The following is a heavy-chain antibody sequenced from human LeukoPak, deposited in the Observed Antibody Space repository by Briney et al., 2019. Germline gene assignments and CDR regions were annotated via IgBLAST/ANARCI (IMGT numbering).Heavy chain of an antibody. CDR3: ASEDGHNPNLGFDY. CDR1: GFSFSSYG. Sequence: PGRSLRLSCAASGFSFSSYGMHWVRQAPGKGLEWVAVISYDGRNKYYADSVKGRFTISRDTSKITLYLQMNSLRAEDTAVYYCASEDGHNPNLGFDYWGQGTLVTVSS. CDR2: ISYDGRNK. D-gene: IGHD5-24*01. V-gene: IGHV3-30*03. J-gene: IGHJ4*02.